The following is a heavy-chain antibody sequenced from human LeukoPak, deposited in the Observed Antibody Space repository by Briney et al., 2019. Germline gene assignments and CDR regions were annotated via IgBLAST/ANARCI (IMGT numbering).Heavy chain of an antibody. D-gene: IGHD3-22*01. V-gene: IGHV1-2*02. CDR3: ARDWAYNDSSGYSGVDY. CDR2: VNPKSGGT. CDR1: GYTFPAYY. J-gene: IGHJ4*02. Sequence: ASVKVSCRASGYTFPAYYIHWVRQAPGQGLEWVGWVNPKSGGTNSAQEFQGRLTMTRDTSISTAYMELSRLRSDDTAVYYCARDWAYNDSSGYSGVDYWGQGTLVTVSS.